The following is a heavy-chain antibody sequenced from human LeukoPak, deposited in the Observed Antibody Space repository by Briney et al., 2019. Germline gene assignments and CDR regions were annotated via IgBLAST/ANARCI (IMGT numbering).Heavy chain of an antibody. CDR1: GFTFDDYA. Sequence: GGSLRLSCAASGFTFDDYAMHWVRQAPGKGLEWVSGISSSSSYIYYADSVKGRFTISRDNAKNSLYLQMNSLRAEDTAVYYCARDITHGPIDYWGQGTLVTVSS. D-gene: IGHD3-10*01. CDR3: ARDITHGPIDY. CDR2: ISSSSSYI. V-gene: IGHV3-21*01. J-gene: IGHJ4*02.